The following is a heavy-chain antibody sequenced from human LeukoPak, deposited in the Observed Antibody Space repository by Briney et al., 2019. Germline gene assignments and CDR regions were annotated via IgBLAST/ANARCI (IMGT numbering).Heavy chain of an antibody. CDR3: ARGPDSGYDPYFDY. J-gene: IGHJ4*02. CDR1: GGSISSGGYS. V-gene: IGHV4-30-2*01. Sequence: PSETLSLTCAVSGGSISSGGYSWSWIRQPPGKGLEWIGYIYHSGSTYYNPSLKSRVTISVDRSKNQFSLKLSSVTAADTAVYCCARGPDSGYDPYFDYWGQGTLVTVYS. CDR2: IYHSGST. D-gene: IGHD5-12*01.